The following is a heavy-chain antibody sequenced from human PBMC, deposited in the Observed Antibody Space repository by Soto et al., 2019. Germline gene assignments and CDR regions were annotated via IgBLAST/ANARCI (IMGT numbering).Heavy chain of an antibody. D-gene: IGHD5-12*01. CDR3: ARVVAERLDAFDI. V-gene: IGHV1-18*04. CDR2: ISAYNGNT. CDR1: GYTFTSYG. Sequence: AASVKVSCEASGYTFTSYGISWVRQAPGQGLEWVGWISAYNGNTNYAQKLQGRVTMTTDTSTSTAYMELRSLRSDDTAVYYCARVVAERLDAFDIWGQGTMVTVSS. J-gene: IGHJ3*02.